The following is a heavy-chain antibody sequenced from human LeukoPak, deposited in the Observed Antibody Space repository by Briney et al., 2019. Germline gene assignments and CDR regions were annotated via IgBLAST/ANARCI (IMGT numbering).Heavy chain of an antibody. J-gene: IGHJ4*02. CDR1: GGSISSTSYY. D-gene: IGHD2-21*01. Sequence: SETLSLTCIVSGGSISSTSYYWGWIRQSPGKGLEWIGRFYTSGTPNYNPSLKSRVTISVDTSRNQFSLKLSSATAADTAVYYCARGGIPDYWGQGILVTVSS. CDR2: FYTSGTP. V-gene: IGHV4-61*02. CDR3: ARGGIPDY.